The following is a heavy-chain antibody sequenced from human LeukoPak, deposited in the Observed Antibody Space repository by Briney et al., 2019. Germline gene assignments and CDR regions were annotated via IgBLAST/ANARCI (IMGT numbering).Heavy chain of an antibody. Sequence: GESLMISCKSSGYSFSDYWIGWERQMPGKGLEWMGIIYPGDSDTRYSPSFQGQVTISGDESISTAYLQWSSLTASDTAMYYCARRGTAFDAFDIWGQGTMVTVSS. J-gene: IGHJ3*02. CDR2: IYPGDSDT. D-gene: IGHD1-1*01. CDR3: ARRGTAFDAFDI. CDR1: GYSFSDYW. V-gene: IGHV5-51*01.